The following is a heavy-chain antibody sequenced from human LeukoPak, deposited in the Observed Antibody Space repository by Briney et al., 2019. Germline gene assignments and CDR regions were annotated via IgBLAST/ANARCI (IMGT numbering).Heavy chain of an antibody. Sequence: SETLSLTCAVSGGSISSGGYSWSWIRQPPGKGLEWIGYIYHSGSTYYNPSLKSRVTISVDRSKNQFSLKLSSVTAADTAVYYCARDCSGGSCYGAFDIWGQGTMVTVSS. D-gene: IGHD2-15*01. CDR2: IYHSGST. V-gene: IGHV4-30-2*01. J-gene: IGHJ3*02. CDR3: ARDCSGGSCYGAFDI. CDR1: GGSISSGGYS.